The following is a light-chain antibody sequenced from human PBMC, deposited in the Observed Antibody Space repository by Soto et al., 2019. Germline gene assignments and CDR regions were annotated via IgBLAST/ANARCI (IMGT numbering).Light chain of an antibody. CDR3: QQYNNWPPIT. CDR1: QSVSSSF. Sequence: IVLTQSPGTLSLSPGERATLSCRATQSVSSSFLAWYQQRPGQAPRLLIFGASNRATGIPDRFSGSGSGTDFSLTISRLEPEDCAVYYCQQYNNWPPITFGQGTRLEIK. V-gene: IGKV3-20*01. J-gene: IGKJ5*01. CDR2: GAS.